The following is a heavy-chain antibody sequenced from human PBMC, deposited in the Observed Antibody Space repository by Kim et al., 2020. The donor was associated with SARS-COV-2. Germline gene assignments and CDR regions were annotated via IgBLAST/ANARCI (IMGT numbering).Heavy chain of an antibody. CDR3: ARAKLVQGIFYYYYYMDV. V-gene: IGHV1-8*01. Sequence: ASVKVSCKASGYTFTSYDINWVRQATGQGLEWMGWINPNSGNTGYAQKFQGRVTMTRNTSISTAYMELSNLRSEDTAVYYCARAKLVQGIFYYYYYMDVWGKGTTVTGSS. D-gene: IGHD3-10*01. CDR2: INPNSGNT. CDR1: GYTFTSYD. J-gene: IGHJ6*03.